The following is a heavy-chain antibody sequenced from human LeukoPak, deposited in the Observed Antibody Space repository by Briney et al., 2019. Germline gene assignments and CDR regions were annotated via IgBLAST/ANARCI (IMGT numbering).Heavy chain of an antibody. CDR1: GYTFTSYD. D-gene: IGHD6-13*01. Sequence: ASVKVSCKVSGYTFTSYDINWVRQATGQGLGWMGWMNPNSGNTGYAQKFQGRVTMTRNTSISTAYMELSSLRSEDTAVYYCATAAAAGGYYFDYWGQRTLVTVSS. V-gene: IGHV1-8*01. CDR2: MNPNSGNT. CDR3: ATAAAAGGYYFDY. J-gene: IGHJ4*02.